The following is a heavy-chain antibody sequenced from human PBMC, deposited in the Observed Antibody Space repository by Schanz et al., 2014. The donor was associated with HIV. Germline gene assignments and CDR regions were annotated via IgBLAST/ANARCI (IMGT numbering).Heavy chain of an antibody. J-gene: IGHJ4*02. CDR3: AKAKGSYSATTFYFDF. CDR2: VIGSGVRT. Sequence: EEHLLESGGDLIQPGGSLRLSCAASGFTFSSHWMHWVRQAPGKGLVWVSTVIGSGVRTIYADSVKGRFTISRDNSKNTLSLHMNSLRVEDTAVYYCAKAKGSYSATTFYFDFWGQGTLVTVSS. V-gene: IGHV3-23*01. D-gene: IGHD1-26*01. CDR1: GFTFSSHW.